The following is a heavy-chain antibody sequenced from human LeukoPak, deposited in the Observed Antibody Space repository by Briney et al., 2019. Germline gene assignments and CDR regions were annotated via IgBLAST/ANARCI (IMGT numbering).Heavy chain of an antibody. J-gene: IGHJ1*01. CDR2: IKQDGSEK. CDR3: ARAPYYYDSSGYYPESEYFQH. CDR1: GLTFSNYW. V-gene: IGHV3-7*01. Sequence: GGSLRLSCAASGLTFSNYWMDWVRQAPGKGLEWVANIKQDGSEKNYVDSVKGRFIISRDNAKNSLYLQMNTLRAEDTAVYYCARAPYYYDSSGYYPESEYFQHWGQGTLVTVSS. D-gene: IGHD3-22*01.